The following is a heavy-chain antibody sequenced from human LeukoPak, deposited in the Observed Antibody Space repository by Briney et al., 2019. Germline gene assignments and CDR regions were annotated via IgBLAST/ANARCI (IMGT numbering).Heavy chain of an antibody. CDR2: INHSGST. CDR1: GGSIRSYY. D-gene: IGHD6-13*01. Sequence: SETLFLTCTVSGGSIRSYYWSWIRQPPGKGLGWIGEINHSGSTNYNPSLKSRVTISVDTSKNQFSLKLSSVTAADTAVYYCARGGVEDSSSWYTYWGQGTLVTVSS. V-gene: IGHV4-34*01. J-gene: IGHJ4*02. CDR3: ARGGVEDSSSWYTY.